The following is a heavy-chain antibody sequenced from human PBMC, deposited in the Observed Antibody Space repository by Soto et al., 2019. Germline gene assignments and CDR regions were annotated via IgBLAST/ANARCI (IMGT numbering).Heavy chain of an antibody. Sequence: GASVKVSCKASGYSFTDYHIHWVRQAPGQGLEWLGRINPKSGGTSTAQKFQGWVTMTTDTSISTASMELTRLASDDTAIYYCARGDSTDCSNGVCSFFYNHDMDVWGQGTTVTVSS. CDR2: INPKSGGT. D-gene: IGHD2-8*01. CDR3: ARGDSTDCSNGVCSFFYNHDMDV. CDR1: GYSFTDYH. V-gene: IGHV1-2*04. J-gene: IGHJ6*02.